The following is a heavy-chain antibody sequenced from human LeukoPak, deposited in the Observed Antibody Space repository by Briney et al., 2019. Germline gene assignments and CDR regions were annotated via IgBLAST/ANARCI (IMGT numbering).Heavy chain of an antibody. J-gene: IGHJ4*02. V-gene: IGHV3-74*03. CDR3: ASGRSRDQLLLGDY. D-gene: IGHD2-2*01. Sequence: GSLRLSCAASGFTFSNYWMHWVRQVPGKGLVWVSRVNSDESDTSSADSVKGRFTISRDNSKNTLYLQMNSLRAEDTAVYYCASGRSRDQLLLGDYWGQGTLVTVSS. CDR2: VNSDESDT. CDR1: GFTFSNYW.